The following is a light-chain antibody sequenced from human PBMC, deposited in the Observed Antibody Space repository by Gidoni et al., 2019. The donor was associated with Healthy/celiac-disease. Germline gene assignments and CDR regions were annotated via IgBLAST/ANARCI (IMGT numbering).Light chain of an antibody. Sequence: SYELPQPPSVSVSPGQTARITCSGDALPKQYAYWYQQKPGQAPVLVIYNDGGRPSGIPERFSGSSSGTTVTLTISGVQAEDEADYYCQSADSSGTYVVFGGGTKLTVL. V-gene: IGLV3-25*03. CDR3: QSADSSGTYVV. CDR2: NDG. J-gene: IGLJ2*01. CDR1: ALPKQY.